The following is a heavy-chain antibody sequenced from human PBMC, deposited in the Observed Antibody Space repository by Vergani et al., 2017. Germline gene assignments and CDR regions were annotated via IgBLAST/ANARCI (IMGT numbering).Heavy chain of an antibody. Sequence: QLQLQESGPGLVKPSETLSLTCTVSGGSISSSSYYWSWIRQPAGKGLEWIGRIYTSGSTNYNPSLKSRVTMSVDTSKNQFSLKLSSVTGADTAVYYCARGRGTYYYGSGSYYPFDYWGQGTLVTVSS. D-gene: IGHD3-10*01. V-gene: IGHV4-61*02. CDR2: IYTSGST. CDR3: ARGRGTYYYGSGSYYPFDY. J-gene: IGHJ4*02. CDR1: GGSISSSSYY.